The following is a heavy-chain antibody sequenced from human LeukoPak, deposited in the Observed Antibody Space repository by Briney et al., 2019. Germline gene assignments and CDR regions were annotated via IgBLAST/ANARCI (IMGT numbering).Heavy chain of an antibody. V-gene: IGHV4-39*01. Sequence: SETQSLTCTVSGGSISSSTYYWAWIRQSPGKGLEWIGSITYSGSTYYNPSLESRVTISVDTSKNQSSLRLISVTAVDTAVYYCARQGVGATDCWGQGTLVTVSS. CDR2: ITYSGST. J-gene: IGHJ4*02. CDR1: GGSISSSTYY. D-gene: IGHD1-26*01. CDR3: ARQGVGATDC.